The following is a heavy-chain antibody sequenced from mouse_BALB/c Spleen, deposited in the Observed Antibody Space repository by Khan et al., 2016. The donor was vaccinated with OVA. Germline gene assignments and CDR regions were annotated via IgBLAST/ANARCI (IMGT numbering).Heavy chain of an antibody. Sequence: QVHVQQSGAELAKPGASVKMSCKASGYTFTTYWMHWVKQRPGQGLEWFGYINPTSCFPDYNQKFKDKATLPADKSSSTAYMHLSSLTSGAPACLYCVRDRIDYWGQGTTRTVSS. CDR1: GYTFTTYW. V-gene: IGHV1-7*01. J-gene: IGHJ2*01. CDR3: VRDRIDY. CDR2: INPTSCFP.